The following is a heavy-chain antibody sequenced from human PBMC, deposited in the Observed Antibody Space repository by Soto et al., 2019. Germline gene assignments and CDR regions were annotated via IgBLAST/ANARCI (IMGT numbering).Heavy chain of an antibody. V-gene: IGHV4-31*03. J-gene: IGHJ4*02. CDR2: IHTTGRT. D-gene: IGHD1-26*01. CDR1: GGSVSRGAYY. Sequence: LTCTVSGGSVSRGAYYWNWIRQHPGKGLEWIGYIHTTGRTYQNPSLKGRITISLDTSKNQFSLKLTSVTAADTAVYYCARDQSGRYYFDYWGQGTLVTVSS. CDR3: ARDQSGRYYFDY.